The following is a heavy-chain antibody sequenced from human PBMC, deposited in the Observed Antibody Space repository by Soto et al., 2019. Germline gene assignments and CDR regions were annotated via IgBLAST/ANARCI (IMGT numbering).Heavy chain of an antibody. J-gene: IGHJ5*02. CDR3: ARHEYQLLHGGGWFNP. V-gene: IGHV4-30-2*01. CDR1: GGSISSGGYS. CDR2: IYHSGST. D-gene: IGHD2-2*01. Sequence: ASETLSLTCAVSGGSISSGGYSWSWIRQPPGKGLEWIGYIYHSGSTYYNPSLKSRVTISVDRSKNQFSLKLSSATAADTAVYYCARHEYQLLHGGGWFNPWGQGTLVTVSS.